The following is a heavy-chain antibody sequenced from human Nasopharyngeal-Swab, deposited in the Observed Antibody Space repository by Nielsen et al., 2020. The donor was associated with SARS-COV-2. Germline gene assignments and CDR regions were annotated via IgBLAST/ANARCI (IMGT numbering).Heavy chain of an antibody. V-gene: IGHV3-53*01. J-gene: IGHJ4*02. Sequence: GGSLRLSCAASGLTASSNYMSWVRQAPGKGLEWVSILYPGGSTYYADSVKGRFTISRDSSWNTLYLQMNSLTAEDTAVYYCARVLDGYNGFDYWGQGTLVTVSS. D-gene: IGHD5-24*01. CDR3: ARVLDGYNGFDY. CDR2: LYPGGST. CDR1: GLTASSNY.